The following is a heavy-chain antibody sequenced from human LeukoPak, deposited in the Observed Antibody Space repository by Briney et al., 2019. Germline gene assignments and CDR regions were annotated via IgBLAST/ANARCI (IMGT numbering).Heavy chain of an antibody. V-gene: IGHV4-4*07. CDR1: GGSISTYY. J-gene: IGHJ5*02. D-gene: IGHD2-15*01. CDR3: ARDERQGGGSYEWFDP. CDR2: IFSCGST. Sequence: SETLSLTCTVSGGSISTYYWSWIRQSGGEGRECIGRIFSCGSTNYNPPRERRVPMSVDTSTNQFSLKLSSVTAADTAVYYCARDERQGGGSYEWFDPWGQGTLVTVSS.